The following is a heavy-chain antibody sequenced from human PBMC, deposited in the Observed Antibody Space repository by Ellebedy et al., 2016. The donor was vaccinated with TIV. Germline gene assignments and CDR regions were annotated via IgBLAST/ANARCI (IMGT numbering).Heavy chain of an antibody. V-gene: IGHV4-59*01. CDR2: IYYSGRT. CDR3: ARDGLMAGTYYGMDV. J-gene: IGHJ6*02. Sequence: SETLSLTCTVSGGSISSYYWSWIRQPPGKGLEWIGYIYYSGRTNYNPSLKSRVTISVDTSKNQFSLKLSSVTAADTAVYYCARDGLMAGTYYGMDVWGQGTTVTVSS. CDR1: GGSISSYY. D-gene: IGHD6-19*01.